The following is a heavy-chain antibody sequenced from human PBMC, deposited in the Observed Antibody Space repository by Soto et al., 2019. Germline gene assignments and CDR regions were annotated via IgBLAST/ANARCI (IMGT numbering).Heavy chain of an antibody. CDR2: VYHTGRT. V-gene: IGHV4-61*01. D-gene: IGHD3-3*01. CDR3: ARDFAYFDS. CDR1: GGSFKSGSYS. J-gene: IGHJ4*02. Sequence: SETLSLTCTVSGGSFKSGSYSWSWIRHPPGNGLEWIGYVYHTGRTSYNPSLKSRVSISMDTSKNQFSLNLDSVTAADTAVYFCARDFAYFDSWGQGTMVTVYS.